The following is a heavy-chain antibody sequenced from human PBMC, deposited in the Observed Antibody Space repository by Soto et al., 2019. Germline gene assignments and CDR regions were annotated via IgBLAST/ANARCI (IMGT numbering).Heavy chain of an antibody. CDR1: GGSISSGGYY. Sequence: SETLSLTCTVSGGSISSGGYYWSWIRQHPGKGLEWIGYIYYSGSTYYNPSLKSRVTISVDTSKNQFSLKLSSVTAADMAVYYRARSYYDILISWFDPWGQGTLVTVSS. CDR2: IYYSGST. D-gene: IGHD3-9*01. CDR3: ARSYYDILISWFDP. V-gene: IGHV4-31*03. J-gene: IGHJ5*02.